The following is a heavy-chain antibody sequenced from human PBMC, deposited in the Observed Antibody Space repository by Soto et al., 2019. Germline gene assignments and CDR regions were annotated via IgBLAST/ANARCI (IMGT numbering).Heavy chain of an antibody. CDR3: ARDKITGLFDY. CDR1: GGPFRGYY. V-gene: IGHV4-34*01. J-gene: IGHJ4*01. CDR2: INHSGST. D-gene: IGHD2-8*02. Sequence: QVQLQQWGAGLLEPSETLSLTCAVYGGPFRGYYGTGIRQPPGTGLEWIGEINHSGSTNYNPPLKSRVTRSVDTSKNQFSLKLTAVTAADTAVYYCARDKITGLFDYWGHGTLVTVSS.